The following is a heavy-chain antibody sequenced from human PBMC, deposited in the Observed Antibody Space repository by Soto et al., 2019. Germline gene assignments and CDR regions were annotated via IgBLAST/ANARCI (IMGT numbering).Heavy chain of an antibody. J-gene: IGHJ6*02. CDR3: ARGSDYGYYYYGMDV. CDR2: IYTSGST. D-gene: IGHD4-17*01. Sequence: PSETLSLTCTVYGGSISSYYWSWIRQPAGKGLEWIGRIYTSGSTNYNPSLKSRVTMSVDTSKNQFSLKLSSVTAADTAVYYCARGSDYGYYYYGMDVWGQGTTVTVSS. V-gene: IGHV4-4*07. CDR1: GGSISSYY.